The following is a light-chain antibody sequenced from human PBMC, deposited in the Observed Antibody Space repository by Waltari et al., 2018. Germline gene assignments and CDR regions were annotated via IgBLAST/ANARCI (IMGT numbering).Light chain of an antibody. CDR1: SSNGGGRY. CDR3: AAWDDSLSCWV. V-gene: IGLV1-47*01. J-gene: IGLJ3*02. CDR2: RDD. Sequence: QSVLTQPPSASGTPGQRVTISCSGSSSNGGGRYVYRYQHLPGAAPKVLMFRDDERASGIPDRFSGSKSGTSASLAISGLRSEDEADYYCAAWDDSLSCWVFGGGTKLTVL.